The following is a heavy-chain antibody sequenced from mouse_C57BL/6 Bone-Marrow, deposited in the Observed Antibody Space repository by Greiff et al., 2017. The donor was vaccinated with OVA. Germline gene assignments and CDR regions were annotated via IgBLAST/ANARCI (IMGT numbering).Heavy chain of an antibody. J-gene: IGHJ4*01. V-gene: IGHV5-6*01. CDR1: GFTFSSYG. Sequence: EVQLVESGGDLVKPGGSLKLSCAASGFTFSSYGMSWVRQTPDKRLEWVATISSGGSYTYYPDSVKGRFTISRDNAKNTLYLQMSSLKSEDTAMYFCARRSPSAMDYWGQGTSVTVSS. CDR3: ARRSPSAMDY. CDR2: ISSGGSYT.